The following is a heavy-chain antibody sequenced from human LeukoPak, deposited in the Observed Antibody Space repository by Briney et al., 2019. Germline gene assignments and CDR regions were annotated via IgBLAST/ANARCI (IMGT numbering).Heavy chain of an antibody. D-gene: IGHD3-10*01. J-gene: IGHJ5*02. CDR1: GGTFSSYA. CDR2: IIPILGIA. CDR3: ARDRRTMVRPNWFDP. Sequence: SVKVSCKASGGTFSSYAISWVRQAPGQGLEWMGRIIPILGIANYAQKFQGRVTITADKSTSTAYMELSSLRSEDTAVYYCARDRRTMVRPNWFDPWGQGTLVTVSS. V-gene: IGHV1-69*04.